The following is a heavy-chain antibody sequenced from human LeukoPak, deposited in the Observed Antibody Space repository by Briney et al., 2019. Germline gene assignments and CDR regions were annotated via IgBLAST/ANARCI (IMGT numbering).Heavy chain of an antibody. CDR2: IIPIFGTA. Sequence: SVKVSCKASGGTFSSYAISWVRQAPGQGLEWMGGIIPIFGTANYAQKFQGRVTITADESTSTAYMELSSLRPEDTAVYYCARGLWDNGDRFDYWGQGTLVPVSS. CDR3: ARGLWDNGDRFDY. CDR1: GGTFSSYA. V-gene: IGHV1-69*01. J-gene: IGHJ4*02. D-gene: IGHD4-17*01.